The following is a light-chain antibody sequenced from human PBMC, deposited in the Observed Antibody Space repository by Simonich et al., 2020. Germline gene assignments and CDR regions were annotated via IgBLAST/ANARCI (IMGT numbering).Light chain of an antibody. Sequence: QSALTQPASVSGSPGQSITISCTGTSSDVGSYNLVSWYQQQPGKAPKLMIYEGSRRPSGVSCRFSGSKSGNTASLTISGLQAEDEADYYCCSYAGSSTVVFGGGTKLTVL. CDR1: SSDVGSYNL. J-gene: IGLJ2*01. CDR2: EGS. V-gene: IGLV2-23*01. CDR3: CSYAGSSTVV.